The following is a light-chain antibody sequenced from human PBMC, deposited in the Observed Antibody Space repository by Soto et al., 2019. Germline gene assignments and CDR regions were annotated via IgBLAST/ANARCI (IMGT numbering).Light chain of an antibody. CDR3: QQYNNWPWT. CDR2: GAS. V-gene: IGKV3-15*01. CDR1: QSISGT. Sequence: VVNQSPSTLSVSPGGRAPLSCRASQSISGTLAWYQQKPGQAPRLLIYGASTRATSFPARFSGSGSGTDFTLTISSLQPEDFAVYYCQQYNNWPWTFGQGTKVDIK. J-gene: IGKJ1*01.